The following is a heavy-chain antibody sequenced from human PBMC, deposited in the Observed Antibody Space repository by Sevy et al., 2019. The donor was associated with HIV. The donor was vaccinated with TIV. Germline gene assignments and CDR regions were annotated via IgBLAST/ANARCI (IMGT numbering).Heavy chain of an antibody. CDR3: ARDGNYDFWSGYND. CDR2: ISSSTTTI. V-gene: IGHV3-48*01. D-gene: IGHD3-3*01. Sequence: GGSLRLSCAASGFTFSSYSMSWVRQAPGKGLEWVSKISSSTTTIYYADSVKGRFTISRDNAKNSLYLQMNSLRAEDTAVYYCARDGNYDFWSGYNDWGQGTLLTVSS. CDR1: GFTFSSYS. J-gene: IGHJ4*02.